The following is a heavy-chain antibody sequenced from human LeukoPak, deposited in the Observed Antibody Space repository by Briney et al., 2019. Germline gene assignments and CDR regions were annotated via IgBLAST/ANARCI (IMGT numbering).Heavy chain of an antibody. CDR2: ISSSGSTI. V-gene: IGHV3-48*03. CDR3: ARSPTTATIYYYYMDV. D-gene: IGHD4-17*01. Sequence: PGGSLRLSCAASGFTFSSYEMNWVRQAPGKGLEWVSYISSSGSTIYYADSVKGRFTISRDNAKNSLYLLMNSLRAEDTAVYYCARSPTTATIYYYYMDVWGKGTTVTVSS. J-gene: IGHJ6*03. CDR1: GFTFSSYE.